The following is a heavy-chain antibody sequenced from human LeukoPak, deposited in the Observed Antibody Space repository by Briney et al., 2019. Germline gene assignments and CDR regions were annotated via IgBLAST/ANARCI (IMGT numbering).Heavy chain of an antibody. CDR2: MNPNSGNT. Sequence: ASVNVSCKASGYTFTSYDINWVRQATGQGLEWMGWMNPNSGNTGYAQKFQGRVTMTRNTSISTAYMELSSLRSEDTAVYYCAREDYDFWSGPNWFDPWGQGTLVTVSS. V-gene: IGHV1-8*01. D-gene: IGHD3-3*01. CDR3: AREDYDFWSGPNWFDP. CDR1: GYTFTSYD. J-gene: IGHJ5*02.